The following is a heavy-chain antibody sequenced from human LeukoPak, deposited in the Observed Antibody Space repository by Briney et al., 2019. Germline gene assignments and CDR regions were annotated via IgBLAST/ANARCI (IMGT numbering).Heavy chain of an antibody. D-gene: IGHD3-3*01. V-gene: IGHV4-39*01. CDR1: GASISSYSYY. Sequence: SETLSLTCTVSGASISSYSYYWGWIRQPPGKGLEWIGSIYYSGSTYYNPSLKSRVTISVDTSKNQFSLKLSSVTAADTAVYYCSRITFFGVVIHDWSQGTLVTVSS. CDR3: SRITFFGVVIHD. J-gene: IGHJ4*02. CDR2: IYYSGST.